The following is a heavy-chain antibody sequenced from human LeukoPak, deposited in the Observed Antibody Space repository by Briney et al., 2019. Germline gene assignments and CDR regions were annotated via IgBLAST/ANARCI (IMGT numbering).Heavy chain of an antibody. V-gene: IGHV7-4-1*02. CDR3: AGAQLPYYYDSSGYSQFDY. D-gene: IGHD3-22*01. J-gene: IGHJ4*02. Sequence: ASVKVSCKASGYTFTSYAMNWVRQAPGQGLEWMGWINTNTGNPTYAQGFTGRFVFSLDTSVSTAYLQISSLKAEDTAVYYCAGAQLPYYYDSSGYSQFDYWGQGTLVTVSS. CDR2: INTNTGNP. CDR1: GYTFTSYA.